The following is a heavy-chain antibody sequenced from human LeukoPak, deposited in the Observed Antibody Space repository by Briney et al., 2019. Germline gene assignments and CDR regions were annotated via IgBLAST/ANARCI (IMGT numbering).Heavy chain of an antibody. CDR2: ISRRSSTT. J-gene: IGHJ4*02. Sequence: GGSLRLSCAASGFTFSSYRMNWVRQAPGKGLEWVSYISRRSSTTYYADSVKGRFTISRDNAKNSLYLQMDSLRDEDTAVYYCARGYSGYFYYWGQGTLVTVSS. V-gene: IGHV3-48*02. CDR3: ARGYSGYFYY. CDR1: GFTFSSYR. D-gene: IGHD5-12*01.